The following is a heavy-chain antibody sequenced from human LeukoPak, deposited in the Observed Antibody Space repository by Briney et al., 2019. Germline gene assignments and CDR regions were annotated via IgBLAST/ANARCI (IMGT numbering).Heavy chain of an antibody. CDR1: GFTFSSYE. D-gene: IGHD4-23*01. CDR3: ARGRWDAFDI. J-gene: IGHJ3*02. CDR2: ISSSGSTI. V-gene: IGHV3-48*03. Sequence: GGFLRLSCATSGFTFSSYEMNWVRQAPGKGLEWVSYISSSGSTIYYADSVKGRFTISRDNAKNSLYLQMNSLRAEDTAVYYCARGRWDAFDIWGQGTMVTVSS.